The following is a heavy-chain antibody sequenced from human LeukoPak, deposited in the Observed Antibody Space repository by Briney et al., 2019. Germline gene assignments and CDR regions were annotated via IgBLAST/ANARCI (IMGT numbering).Heavy chain of an antibody. V-gene: IGHV3-48*03. CDR1: GFTFSSYA. CDR3: ALYYYDSSGQEDY. J-gene: IGHJ4*02. CDR2: ISSSGSTI. D-gene: IGHD3-22*01. Sequence: GGSLRLSCAASGFTFSSYAMNWVRQAPGKGLEWVSYISSSGSTIYYADSVKGRFTISRDNAKNSLYLQMNSLRAEDTAVYYCALYYYDSSGQEDYWGQGTLVTVSS.